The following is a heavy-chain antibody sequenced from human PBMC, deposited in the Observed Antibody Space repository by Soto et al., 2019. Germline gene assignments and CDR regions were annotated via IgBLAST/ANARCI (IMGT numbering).Heavy chain of an antibody. V-gene: IGHV3-15*07. J-gene: IGHJ4*02. CDR1: SVSNAW. Sequence: SVSNAWMNWVRQAPGKGLEWVGRIKSKTDGGTTDYAAPVKGRFTISGDDSKNTLYPQMNSLKTEDTAVYYCTTGPSPIIAVAGTIVDYWGQGTLVTVSS. CDR2: IKSKTDGGTT. D-gene: IGHD6-19*01. CDR3: TTGPSPIIAVAGTIVDY.